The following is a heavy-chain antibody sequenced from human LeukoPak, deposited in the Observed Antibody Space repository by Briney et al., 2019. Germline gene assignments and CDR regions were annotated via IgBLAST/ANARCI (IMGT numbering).Heavy chain of an antibody. J-gene: IGHJ4*02. Sequence: SETLSLTCSVSGYSISSGFYWGWIRQPPGKGLEWLGSIYHPGSTYYNPSLKSRVTISVDTSKNQFSLKLTSVTAADTAVYYCASKVVVAANYFDSWGQGTLVTVPS. CDR3: ASKVVVAANYFDS. CDR1: GYSISSGFY. D-gene: IGHD2-15*01. CDR2: IYHPGST. V-gene: IGHV4-38-2*02.